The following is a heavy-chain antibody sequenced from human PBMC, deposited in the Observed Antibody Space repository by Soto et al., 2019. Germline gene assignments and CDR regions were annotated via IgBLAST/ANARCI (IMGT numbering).Heavy chain of an antibody. CDR2: ISHDGNNK. CDR1: GFTFNRHP. J-gene: IGHJ4*02. CDR3: ARASGHIYATLHGPFDQ. D-gene: IGHD2-8*01. V-gene: IGHV3-30-3*01. Sequence: PGGSLRLSCAASGFTFNRHPLHWVRQAPGKGLEWVAVISHDGNNKYYADSVKGRFTISRDNSMNMLYLQMNGLRTEDTAIFYIARASGHIYATLHGPFDQWGQGALVTVSS.